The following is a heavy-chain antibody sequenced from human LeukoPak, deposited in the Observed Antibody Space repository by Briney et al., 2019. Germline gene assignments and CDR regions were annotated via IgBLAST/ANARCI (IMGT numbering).Heavy chain of an antibody. CDR3: ARGEQWLVPYLDY. CDR1: GGSISSYY. CDR2: IYYSGST. V-gene: IGHV4-59*01. J-gene: IGHJ4*02. Sequence: SETLSLTCTVSGGSISSYYWSWIRQPPGKGLEWIGYIYYSGSTNYNPSLKSRVTLSVDTSKNQFSLKLSSVTAADTAVYYCARGEQWLVPYLDYWGQGTLVTVSS. D-gene: IGHD6-19*01.